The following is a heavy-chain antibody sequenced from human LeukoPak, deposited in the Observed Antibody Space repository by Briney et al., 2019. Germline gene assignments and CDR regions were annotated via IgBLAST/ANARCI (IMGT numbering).Heavy chain of an antibody. D-gene: IGHD6-13*01. J-gene: IGHJ6*03. CDR2: IYPGDSDT. Sequence: GESLKISCKGSGYSSTSYWIGWVRQMPGKGLEWMGIIYPGDSDTRYSPSFQGQVTISADKSISTAYLQWSSLKASDTAMYYCARAGYSSSYYYYYMDVWGKGTTVTVSS. CDR1: GYSSTSYW. V-gene: IGHV5-51*01. CDR3: ARAGYSSSYYYYYMDV.